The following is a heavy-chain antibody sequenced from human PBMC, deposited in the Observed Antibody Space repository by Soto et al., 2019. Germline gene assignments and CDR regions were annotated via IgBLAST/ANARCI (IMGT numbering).Heavy chain of an antibody. CDR1: GGSISSSSYY. V-gene: IGHV4-39*01. CDR2: IYYSGST. CDR3: ARLAVRDSSGWSQVHY. Sequence: PSETLSLTCTVSGGSISSSSYYWGWIRQPPGKRLEWIGSIYYSGSTYYNPSLKSRVTISVDTSKNQFSLKLSSVTAADTAVYYCARLAVRDSSGWSQVHYWGQGTLVTVSS. J-gene: IGHJ4*02. D-gene: IGHD6-19*01.